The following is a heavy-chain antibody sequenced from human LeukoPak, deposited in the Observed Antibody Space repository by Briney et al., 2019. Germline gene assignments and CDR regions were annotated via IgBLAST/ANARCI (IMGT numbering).Heavy chain of an antibody. V-gene: IGHV3-30*18. D-gene: IGHD3-22*01. CDR1: GFTFSSYG. J-gene: IGHJ6*02. CDR3: AKCHYDLGLYGMDV. Sequence: GGSLRLSCAASGFTFSSYGMHWVRQAPGKGLEWVTIISYDGSDKYYADSVKGRFTISRDNSKSTLYLQMNSLRAEDTAVYYCAKCHYDLGLYGMDVWGQGTTVTVSS. CDR2: ISYDGSDK.